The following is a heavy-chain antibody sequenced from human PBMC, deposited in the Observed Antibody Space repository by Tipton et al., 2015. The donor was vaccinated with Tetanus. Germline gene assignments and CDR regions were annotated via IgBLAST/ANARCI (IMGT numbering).Heavy chain of an antibody. CDR1: GGSFSGYY. J-gene: IGHJ4*02. CDR3: SAGLLRYYFDY. D-gene: IGHD2-15*01. CDR2: INHSGST. Sequence: TLSLTCAVYGGSFSGYYWSWIRQPPGKGLEWIGEINHSGSTNYNPSLKSRVTISVDTSKNQFSLKLSSVTAADTAVYYCSAGLLRYYFDYWGQGTLVTVSS. V-gene: IGHV4-34*01.